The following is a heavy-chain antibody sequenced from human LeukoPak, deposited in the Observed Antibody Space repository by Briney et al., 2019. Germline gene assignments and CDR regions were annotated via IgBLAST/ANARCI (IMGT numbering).Heavy chain of an antibody. V-gene: IGHV3-48*02. D-gene: IGHD5-12*01. CDR2: ISSSDNTI. CDR3: ARAMRSGYDY. J-gene: IGHJ4*02. CDR1: GFTFSNYG. Sequence: GGSLRLSCAASGFTFSNYGMNWVRQAPVKGLEWVSYISSSDNTIYYADSVKGRFTISRDNAKNSLYLQMNSLRDEDTAVYYCARAMRSGYDYWGQGTLVTVS.